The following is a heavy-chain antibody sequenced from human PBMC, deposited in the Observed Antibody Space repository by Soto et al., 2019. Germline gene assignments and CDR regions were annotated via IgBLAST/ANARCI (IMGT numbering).Heavy chain of an antibody. J-gene: IGHJ6*02. CDR2: INHRGSL. CDR3: ARELPQRQGRNMDV. D-gene: IGHD1-1*01. Sequence: QVQLQESGPGLVKPSQTLSLTCTVTGGSMTSGDQYWTWIRHRPGEGMERFGYINHRGSLYYNPSLTSRVYMSVDTSKTQFSLNLSSVTAADTAVYYCARELPQRQGRNMDVWGQGTTVTVSS. V-gene: IGHV4-31*03. CDR1: GGSMTSGDQY.